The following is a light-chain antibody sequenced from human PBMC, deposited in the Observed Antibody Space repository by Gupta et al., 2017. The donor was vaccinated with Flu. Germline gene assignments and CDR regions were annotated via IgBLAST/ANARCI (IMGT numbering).Light chain of an antibody. J-gene: IGLJ1*01. Sequence: QSALTQPPSVSGSPGQSVTISCTGTSGDVGTYNRVSWYQQSPGTAPKLMIYEVSNRPAGVPGRFSGSKSGNTASLTISVRQGEDEADYYCSSYTSSYTFVFGTGTKVTVL. V-gene: IGLV2-18*02. CDR3: SSYTSSYTFV. CDR1: SGDVGTYNR. CDR2: EVS.